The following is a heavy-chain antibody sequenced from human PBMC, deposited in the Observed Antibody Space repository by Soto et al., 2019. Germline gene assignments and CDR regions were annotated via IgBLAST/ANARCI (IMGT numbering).Heavy chain of an antibody. CDR2: IYFRGTT. Sequence: SETLSLTCTVSGVSISSYYWSWIRQPPGKGLEWIGYIYFRGTTNYNPSLKSRVTMSADTSKNQFSLKLNSVTAADTAVYYCARMNYYDTSGYSFDYWGQGMMVTVSS. J-gene: IGHJ4*02. V-gene: IGHV4-59*01. CDR3: ARMNYYDTSGYSFDY. CDR1: GVSISSYY. D-gene: IGHD3-22*01.